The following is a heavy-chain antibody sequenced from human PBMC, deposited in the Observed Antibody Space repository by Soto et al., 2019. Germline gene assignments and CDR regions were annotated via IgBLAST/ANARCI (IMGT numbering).Heavy chain of an antibody. Sequence: QVTLKESGPVLVKPTETLTLTCTVSGFSLSDARLAVTWIRQPPGQALEWLAHIFSNDEKAYSTSLKSRPTHSNDTSKSPLVLTMTSMAPVDTATYCCARIVRASEGGWFDPWGQGTLVTLSS. J-gene: IGHJ5*02. CDR3: ARIVRASEGGWFDP. CDR2: IFSNDEK. V-gene: IGHV2-26*01. CDR1: GFSLSDARLA.